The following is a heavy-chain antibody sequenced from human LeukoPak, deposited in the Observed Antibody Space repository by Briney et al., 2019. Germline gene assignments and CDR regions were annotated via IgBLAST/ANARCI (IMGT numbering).Heavy chain of an antibody. CDR3: AREKVFGVATVDY. D-gene: IGHD3-3*01. V-gene: IGHV3-30*02. J-gene: IGHJ4*02. CDR1: GFTFSSYG. CDR2: IRYDGSNK. Sequence: GGSLRLSCAASGFTFSSYGMHWVRQAPGKGLEWVAFIRYDGSNKYYADSVKGRFTISRDNSKNTLYLQMNSLRAEDTAVYYCAREKVFGVATVDYWGQGTLVTVSS.